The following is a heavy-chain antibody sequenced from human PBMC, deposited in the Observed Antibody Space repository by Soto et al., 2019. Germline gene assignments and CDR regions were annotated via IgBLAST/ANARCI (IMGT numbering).Heavy chain of an antibody. Sequence: PSETLSLTCAVYGGSFSGYYWSWIRQPPGKGLEWIGEINHSGSTNYNPPLKSRVTISVDTSKNQFSLKLSSVTAADTAVYYCARVGRWLQWAYYFDYWGQGTLVTVSS. V-gene: IGHV4-34*01. J-gene: IGHJ4*02. CDR3: ARVGRWLQWAYYFDY. CDR1: GGSFSGYY. D-gene: IGHD5-12*01. CDR2: INHSGST.